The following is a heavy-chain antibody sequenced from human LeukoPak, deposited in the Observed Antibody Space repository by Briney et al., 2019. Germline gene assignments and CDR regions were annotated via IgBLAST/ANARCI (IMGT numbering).Heavy chain of an antibody. Sequence: PSETLSLTCAVYGGSLSGYYWSWIRQPPGKGREWIGEINHSGSTNYNPSLKGRVTISVDTSKNQFSLKLSSVTAADTAVYYCARLAYYYGSGSYYKSPRGYFDYWGQGTLVTVSS. D-gene: IGHD3-10*01. V-gene: IGHV4-34*01. CDR3: ARLAYYYGSGSYYKSPRGYFDY. J-gene: IGHJ4*02. CDR1: GGSLSGYY. CDR2: INHSGST.